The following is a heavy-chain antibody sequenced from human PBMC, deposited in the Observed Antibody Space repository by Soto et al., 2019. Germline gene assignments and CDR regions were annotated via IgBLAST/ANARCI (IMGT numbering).Heavy chain of an antibody. CDR3: ARDNLEGRLLWFGDLM. D-gene: IGHD3-10*01. Sequence: GGSLRLSCAASGFTFSSYSMNWVRQAPGKGLEWVSYISSSSSTIYYADSVKGRFTISRDNAKNSLYLQMNSLRAEDTAVYYCARDNLEGRLLWFGDLMRGQGTLVTVSS. CDR2: ISSSSSTI. V-gene: IGHV3-48*01. J-gene: IGHJ4*02. CDR1: GFTFSSYS.